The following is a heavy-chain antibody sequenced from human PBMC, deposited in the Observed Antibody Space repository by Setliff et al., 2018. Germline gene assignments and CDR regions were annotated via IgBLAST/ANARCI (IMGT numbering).Heavy chain of an antibody. D-gene: IGHD2-15*01. CDR1: GGSLSDYY. CDR3: LRIRLVPHGHS. Sequence: SETLSLTCAVYGGSLSDYYWSWIRQPAGKGLEWIGHIYTRGSTNYNPSLRSRVSISVDTSKNHFSLRLSSVAATDTAVYYCLRIRLVPHGHSWGQGTLVTVSS. CDR2: IYTRGST. J-gene: IGHJ4*02. V-gene: IGHV4-59*10.